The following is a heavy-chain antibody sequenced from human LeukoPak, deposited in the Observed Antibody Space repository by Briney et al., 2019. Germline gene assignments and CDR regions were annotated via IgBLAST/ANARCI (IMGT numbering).Heavy chain of an antibody. CDR3: PREGGRISGWPYGWGYFQH. D-gene: IGHD3-16*01. CDR2: ISAYNGNT. J-gene: IGHJ1*01. Sequence: ASVKVSCKASGYTFTSYGISWVRQAPGQGLEWMGWISAYNGNTNYAQKLQGRVTMTTDTSTSTAYMELRSLRSDDTAVYYCPREGGRISGWPYGWGYFQHWGQGTLVTVSS. V-gene: IGHV1-18*01. CDR1: GYTFTSYG.